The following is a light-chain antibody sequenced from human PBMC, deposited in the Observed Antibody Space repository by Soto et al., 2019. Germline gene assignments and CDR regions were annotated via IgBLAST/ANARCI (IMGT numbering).Light chain of an antibody. CDR2: GAS. J-gene: IGKJ1*01. Sequence: IVLPQSPLTLSLSPGERATLSCRASQSVSSSYLSWYQQEPGQASRLLIYGASSRATGIPARFSGSGSGTEFSLTTSSLQPDDFATDYCQHYRGYPWTFGQGTKADIK. CDR3: QHYRGYPWT. V-gene: IGKV3-20*01. CDR1: QSVSSSY.